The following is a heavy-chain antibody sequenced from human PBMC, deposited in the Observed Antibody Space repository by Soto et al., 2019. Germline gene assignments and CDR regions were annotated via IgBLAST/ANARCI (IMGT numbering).Heavy chain of an antibody. V-gene: IGHV4-59*08. D-gene: IGHD2-2*01. CDR2: IYYSGTT. CDR3: VRVRGNQLLGWFDP. CDR1: GGSISSYY. Sequence: SETLSLTCTVSGGSISSYYWSWIRQPPGKGLEWIGYIYYSGTTNYNPSLKSRVTISVDTSKNQLSLKLSSVTAADTAVYYCVRVRGNQLLGWFDPWGQGTLVTVSS. J-gene: IGHJ5*02.